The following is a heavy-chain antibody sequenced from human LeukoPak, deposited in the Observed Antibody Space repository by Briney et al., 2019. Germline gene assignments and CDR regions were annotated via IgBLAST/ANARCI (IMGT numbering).Heavy chain of an antibody. CDR2: IRYDGSNK. Sequence: PGGSLRLSCAASGFTFSSYGMHWVRQAPGKGLEWVAFIRYDGSNKYYADSVKGRFTISRDNSKNTLYLQMNSLRAEDTAVYYCAKLAVAGHRAIDYWGQGTLVTVSS. V-gene: IGHV3-30*02. CDR3: AKLAVAGHRAIDY. CDR1: GFTFSSYG. D-gene: IGHD6-19*01. J-gene: IGHJ4*02.